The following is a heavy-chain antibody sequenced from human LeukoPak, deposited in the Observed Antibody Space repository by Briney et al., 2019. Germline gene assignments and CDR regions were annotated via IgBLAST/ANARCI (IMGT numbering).Heavy chain of an antibody. Sequence: GGSLRLSCAVSGFSFTDTWMSWVRQAPGKGLEWVSVIYSGGSTYYADSVKGRFTISRDNSKNTLYLQMNSLRAEDTAVYYCASRYGSGYYYGMDVWGQGTTVTVSS. V-gene: IGHV3-66*01. D-gene: IGHD3-10*01. CDR2: IYSGGST. CDR3: ASRYGSGYYYGMDV. J-gene: IGHJ6*02. CDR1: GFSFTDTW.